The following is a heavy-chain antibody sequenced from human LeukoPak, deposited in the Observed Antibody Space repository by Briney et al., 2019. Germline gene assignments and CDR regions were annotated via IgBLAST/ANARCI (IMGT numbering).Heavy chain of an antibody. CDR2: IYYSGNT. J-gene: IGHJ4*02. V-gene: IGHV4-39*01. D-gene: IGHD3-22*01. CDR1: GGSISGSSYY. CDR3: ARWYYYDSSGYYWDY. Sequence: SETLSLTCTVSGGSISGSSYYWGWIRQPPGKGLEWIGSIYYSGNTYYNPSLKSRVTISVDTSKNQFSLKLSSVTAADTAVYYCARWYYYDSSGYYWDYWGQGTLVTVFS.